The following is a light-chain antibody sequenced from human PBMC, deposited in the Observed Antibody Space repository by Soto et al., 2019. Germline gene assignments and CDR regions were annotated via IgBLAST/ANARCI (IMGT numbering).Light chain of an antibody. Sequence: DIQMTKSPSSLSASLGDRVTITYRASQGISAYLAWFQQKPGKVPKLLIYAASTLQSGVTSRFSGSVSGTDFTLTISSLQPEDVATYYCQKYNSAPLTFGGGTNVELK. CDR1: QGISAY. J-gene: IGKJ4*01. V-gene: IGKV1-27*01. CDR2: AAS. CDR3: QKYNSAPLT.